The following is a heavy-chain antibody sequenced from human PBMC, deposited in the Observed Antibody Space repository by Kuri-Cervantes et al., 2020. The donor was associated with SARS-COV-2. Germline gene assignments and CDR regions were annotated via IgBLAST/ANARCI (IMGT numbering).Heavy chain of an antibody. J-gene: IGHJ3*02. CDR1: GGTFSSYA. CDR3: ARGRELRVTDAFDI. D-gene: IGHD1-7*01. CDR2: IIPIFGTA. V-gene: IGHV1-69*13. Sequence: SVKVFCKASGGTFSSYAISWVRQASGQGLEWMGGIIPIFGTANYAQKFQGRVTITADESTSTAYMGLSSLRSEDTAVYYCARGRELRVTDAFDIWGQGTMVTVSS.